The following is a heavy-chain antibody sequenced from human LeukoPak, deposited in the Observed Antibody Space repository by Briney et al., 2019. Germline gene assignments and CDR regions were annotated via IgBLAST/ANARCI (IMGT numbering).Heavy chain of an antibody. CDR2: INPNSGGT. D-gene: IGHD6-13*01. Sequence: ASVKVSCKSSGYIFTGNFMHWVRQAPGQGLEWMGWINPNSGGTNYAQKFQGRVTMTRDTSISTAYMELSRLKSDDTAVYYCARERPNSSSWYARWFDPWGQGTLVTVSS. V-gene: IGHV1-2*02. CDR1: GYIFTGNF. CDR3: ARERPNSSSWYARWFDP. J-gene: IGHJ5*02.